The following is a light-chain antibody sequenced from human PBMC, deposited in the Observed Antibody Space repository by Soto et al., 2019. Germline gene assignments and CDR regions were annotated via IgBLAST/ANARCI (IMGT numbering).Light chain of an antibody. CDR3: QQFSSTSWT. V-gene: IGKV1-39*01. CDR1: QSISRY. Sequence: IQMTQSPSSLSASVGDRVTITCRASQSISRYLNWYQQKPGKPPRLLIYAASSLQSGVPSRFSGSGSGTEFTLTISSLQPEDFATYSCQQFSSTSWTFGRGTKVDIK. CDR2: AAS. J-gene: IGKJ1*01.